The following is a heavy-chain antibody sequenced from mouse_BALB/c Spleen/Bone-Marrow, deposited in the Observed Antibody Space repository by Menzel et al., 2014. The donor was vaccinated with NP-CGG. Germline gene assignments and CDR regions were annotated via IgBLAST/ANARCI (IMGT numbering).Heavy chain of an antibody. Sequence: VQLQESGAELVKPGASVKLSCKASGYTFTSYYMYWVKQRPGQGLEWIGEINPSNGGTNFNEKFKSKATLTVDKPSSTAYMQPSSLTSEDSAVYYCTRSNGNWFAYWGQGTLVTVSA. CDR1: GYTFTSYY. CDR3: TRSNGNWFAY. V-gene: IGHV1S81*02. J-gene: IGHJ3*01. D-gene: IGHD2-1*01. CDR2: INPSNGGT.